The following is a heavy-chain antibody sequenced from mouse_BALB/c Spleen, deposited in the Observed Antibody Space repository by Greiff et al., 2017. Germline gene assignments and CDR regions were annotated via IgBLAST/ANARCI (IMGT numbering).Heavy chain of an antibody. Sequence: QVQLQQSGPGLASLSQCLSITCTASGFSLTGYGLNWVRQPPGKGLVWPGMIWSDGSTNYNSALKSRLSISKDNSKSQVFLKISSLQTDDPARYYSATIDFDVAMDYWGEGTSVTVAS. CDR2: IWSDGST. CDR1: GFSLTGYG. V-gene: IGHV2-6-7*01. CDR3: ATIDFDVAMDY. J-gene: IGHJ4*01.